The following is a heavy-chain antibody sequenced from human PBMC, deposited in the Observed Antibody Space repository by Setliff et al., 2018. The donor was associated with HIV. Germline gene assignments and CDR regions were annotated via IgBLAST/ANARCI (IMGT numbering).Heavy chain of an antibody. J-gene: IGHJ6*03. CDR2: INVGKGNT. Sequence: ASVKVSCKASGYTFTTYAIHWVRQAPGQSLEWMGWINVGKGNTKYSQDLQGRVTITADTSTGTSYMYLSSLRSEDTAVYYCARSRQEVVYFYYYMDFWGKGTTGTVSS. CDR3: ARSRQEVVYFYYYMDF. CDR1: GYTFTTYA. V-gene: IGHV1-3*03.